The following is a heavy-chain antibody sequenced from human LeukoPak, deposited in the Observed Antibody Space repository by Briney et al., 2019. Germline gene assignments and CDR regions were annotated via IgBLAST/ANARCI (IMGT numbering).Heavy chain of an antibody. V-gene: IGHV3-43*02. CDR3: AKEIDTLGTNAFDI. CDR1: GFTFDDYA. Sequence: GGSLRLSCAASGFTFDDYAMHWVRQAPGKGLEWVSLICGDGGSTYYADSVRGRFTISRDNSKNSLYLQMDSLRTEDTAFYYCAKEIDTLGTNAFDIWGQGTMVTVSS. D-gene: IGHD2-15*01. J-gene: IGHJ3*02. CDR2: ICGDGGST.